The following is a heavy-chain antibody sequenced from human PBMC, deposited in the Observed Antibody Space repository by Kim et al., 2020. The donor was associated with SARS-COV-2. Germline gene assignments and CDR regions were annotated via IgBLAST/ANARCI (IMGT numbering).Heavy chain of an antibody. CDR3: ASVYYYDSSGPPNYFDY. V-gene: IGHV3-48*03. Sequence: GGSLRLSCAASGFTFSSYEMSWVRQAPGKGLEWVSYISSSGSTIYYADSVKGRFTISRDNAKNSLYLQMNSLRAEDTAVYYCASVYYYDSSGPPNYFDYWGQGTLVTVSS. D-gene: IGHD3-22*01. CDR2: ISSSGSTI. CDR1: GFTFSSYE. J-gene: IGHJ4*02.